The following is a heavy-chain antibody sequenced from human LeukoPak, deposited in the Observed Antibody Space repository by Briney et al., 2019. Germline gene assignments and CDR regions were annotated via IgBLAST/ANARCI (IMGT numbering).Heavy chain of an antibody. V-gene: IGHV4-39*07. J-gene: IGHJ3*02. CDR1: GGSISVSSYY. Sequence: PSETLSLTCTVSGGSISVSSYYWGWIRQPPGKGLEWIASIYYSGSTNYNPSLKSRVTISVDTSKNQFSLKLSSVTAADTAVYYCARGSRNTVTPVAASFDIWGQGTMVTVSS. CDR3: ARGSRNTVTPVAASFDI. CDR2: IYYSGST. D-gene: IGHD4-17*01.